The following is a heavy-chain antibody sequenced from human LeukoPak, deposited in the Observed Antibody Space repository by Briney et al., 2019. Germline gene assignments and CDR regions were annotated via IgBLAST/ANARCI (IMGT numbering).Heavy chain of an antibody. Sequence: RGGSLRPSCAASASTSDDYGMSWVRQAPGKGLEWVSAINWNGGSTGYADSVKGRFTISRDNAKNSLYLQMNSLRAEDTALYYCARDNLRFWSGYYPLDYWGQGILVTVSS. CDR1: ASTSDDYG. J-gene: IGHJ4*02. V-gene: IGHV3-20*04. CDR2: INWNGGST. CDR3: ARDNLRFWSGYYPLDY. D-gene: IGHD3-3*01.